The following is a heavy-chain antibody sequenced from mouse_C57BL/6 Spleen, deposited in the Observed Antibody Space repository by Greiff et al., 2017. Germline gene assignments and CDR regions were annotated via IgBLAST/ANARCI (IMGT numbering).Heavy chain of an antibody. CDR2: IYPSDSET. CDR3: ASGPGDYFDY. CDR1: GYTFTSYW. V-gene: IGHV1-61*01. J-gene: IGHJ2*01. D-gene: IGHD3-1*01. Sequence: QVQLQQPGAELVRPGSSVKLSCKASGYTFTSYWMDWVKQRPGQGLEWIGNIYPSDSETHYNQKFKDKATLTVDKSSSTASMQLSSLTSEDSAVYYCASGPGDYFDYWGQGTTLTVSS.